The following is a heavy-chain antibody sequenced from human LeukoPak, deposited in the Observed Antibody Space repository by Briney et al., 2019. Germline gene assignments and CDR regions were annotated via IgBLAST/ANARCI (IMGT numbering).Heavy chain of an antibody. CDR3: ARDLSDYGDYTFAEYFQH. Sequence: GRSLRLSCAASGFTFSSYAMHWVRQAPGKGLEWVAVIPYDGSNKYYADSVKGRFTISRDNSKNTLYLQMNSLRAEDTAVYYCARDLSDYGDYTFAEYFQHWGQGTLVTVSS. CDR1: GFTFSSYA. J-gene: IGHJ1*01. D-gene: IGHD4-17*01. V-gene: IGHV3-30*04. CDR2: IPYDGSNK.